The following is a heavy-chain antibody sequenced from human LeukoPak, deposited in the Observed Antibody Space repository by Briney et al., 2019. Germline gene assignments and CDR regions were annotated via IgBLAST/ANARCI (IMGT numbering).Heavy chain of an antibody. D-gene: IGHD5-24*01. CDR2: ISSSSSTI. J-gene: IGHJ4*02. Sequence: GGSLRLSCAASGFTFSTHSMVWVRQAPGKGLECVSYISSSSSTIYYADSVKGRFTISRDNAENSVYLQMNSLRAEDTAVYYCAKENRDGYNGYWGQGTLVTVSS. CDR3: AKENRDGYNGY. V-gene: IGHV3-48*01. CDR1: GFTFSTHS.